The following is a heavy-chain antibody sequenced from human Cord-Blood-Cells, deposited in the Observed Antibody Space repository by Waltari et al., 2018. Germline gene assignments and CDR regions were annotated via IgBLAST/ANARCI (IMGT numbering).Heavy chain of an antibody. CDR2: IIPILGTA. CDR3: ARELRDGYNQNWFDP. Sequence: QVQLVQSGAEVKKPGSSVKVSCKASGGTFSSYAISWVRQAPGQGREWMGGIIPILGTANYAQKLQGRVTSTADDSRSTAYMELSSLRSEDTAVYYCARELRDGYNQNWFDPWGQGTLVTVSS. J-gene: IGHJ5*02. D-gene: IGHD5-12*01. V-gene: IGHV1-69*01. CDR1: GGTFSSYA.